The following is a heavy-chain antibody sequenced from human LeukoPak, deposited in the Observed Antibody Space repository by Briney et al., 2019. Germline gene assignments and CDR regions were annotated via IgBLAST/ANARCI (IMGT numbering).Heavy chain of an antibody. Sequence: ASVKVSCKASGYTFTSYYMHWVRQAPGQGLEWMGIINPSGGSTSYAQKFQGRVTMTRDTSTSTVYMELSSLRSEDTAVYYCARVRPGSGSYYNALDYWGQGTLVTVSS. V-gene: IGHV1-46*01. J-gene: IGHJ4*02. CDR2: INPSGGST. CDR1: GYTFTSYY. CDR3: ARVRPGSGSYYNALDY. D-gene: IGHD3-10*01.